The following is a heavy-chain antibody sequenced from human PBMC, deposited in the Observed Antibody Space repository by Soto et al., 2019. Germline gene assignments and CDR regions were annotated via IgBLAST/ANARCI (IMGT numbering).Heavy chain of an antibody. D-gene: IGHD3-3*01. J-gene: IGHJ5*02. CDR2: ISYSGSA. CDR1: GGSINSGAYY. V-gene: IGHV4-31*03. CDR3: ARVAGGGGYYNGWFDP. Sequence: QVQLQESGPGLVKPSQTLSLTCTVSGGSINSGAYYWSWVRQHPGKGLEWIGYISYSGSADYNPSLKSRVTLSVDTSKSQFSRKLPSVTAAETALYYCARVAGGGGYYNGWFDPWGQGTVVTVSS.